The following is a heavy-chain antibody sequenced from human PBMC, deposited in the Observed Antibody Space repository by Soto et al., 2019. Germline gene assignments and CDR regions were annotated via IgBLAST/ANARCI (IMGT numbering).Heavy chain of an antibody. V-gene: IGHV4-59*01. CDR1: GGSFSAYY. Sequence: SETLSLTCTVSGGSFSAYYWSWIRQPPGKGLEWIGYIYHSGTTTYSPSLKSRVTISIDTSKNQFSLKLGSVTSADTAVYYCARESTRWFDPWGQGTLVTVSS. CDR3: ARESTRWFDP. CDR2: IYHSGTT. D-gene: IGHD5-12*01. J-gene: IGHJ5*02.